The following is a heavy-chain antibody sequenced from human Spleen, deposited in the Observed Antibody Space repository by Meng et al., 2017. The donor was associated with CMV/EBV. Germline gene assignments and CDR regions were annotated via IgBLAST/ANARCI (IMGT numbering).Heavy chain of an antibody. CDR2: IYYSGST. J-gene: IGHJ4*02. CDR3: ASLSTYYYDSSGYYD. Sequence: GSLRLSCTVSGGSISSYYWSWIRQPPGRGLEWIGYIYYSGSTNYNPSLKSRVTISVDTSKNQFSLKLSSVTAADTAVYYCASLSTYYYDSSGYYDWGQGTLVTVSS. V-gene: IGHV4-59*01. D-gene: IGHD3-22*01. CDR1: GGSISSYY.